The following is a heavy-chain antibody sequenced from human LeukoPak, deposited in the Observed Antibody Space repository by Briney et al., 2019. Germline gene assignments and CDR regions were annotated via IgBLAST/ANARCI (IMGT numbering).Heavy chain of an antibody. CDR3: ARRSSKRFNWYFDL. Sequence: SETLSLTCAVYGGSFSGYYWSWIRHPPGKGLGWIGEINHSGSTNSNPSLKSRATISVDTSKNQFSLKLSAVTAADTAVYYCARRSSKRFNWYFDLWGRGTLVTVSS. CDR1: GGSFSGYY. J-gene: IGHJ2*01. V-gene: IGHV4-34*01. D-gene: IGHD5-24*01. CDR2: INHSGST.